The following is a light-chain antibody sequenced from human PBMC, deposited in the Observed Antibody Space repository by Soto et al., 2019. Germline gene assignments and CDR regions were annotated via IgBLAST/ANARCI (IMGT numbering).Light chain of an antibody. Sequence: QSVLTQPPSASGSPGQSVTISCTGTSSDVGAYNYVSWYQQHAGKAPKLVIYEVTKRPSGVRDRFSGSKSANTASLTVSGIQAEDEADYYCSSFASSNTWVFGGGTKVTVL. CDR3: SSFASSNTWV. CDR1: SSDVGAYNY. J-gene: IGLJ3*02. CDR2: EVT. V-gene: IGLV2-8*01.